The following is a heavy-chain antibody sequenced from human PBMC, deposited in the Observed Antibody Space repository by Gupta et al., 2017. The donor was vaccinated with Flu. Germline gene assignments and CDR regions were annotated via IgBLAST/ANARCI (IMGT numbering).Heavy chain of an antibody. J-gene: IGHJ4*02. D-gene: IGHD5-18*01. V-gene: IGHV3-21*01. CDR2: ISSSSSYI. CDR1: GFTFSSYS. CDR3: ARGDSTDTAMVTVPFFDY. Sequence: EVQLVESGGGLVKPGGSLRLSCAASGFTFSSYSMNWFRRVPGKGLEWVSSISSSSSYIYYADSVKGRFTISRDNAKNSLYLQMNSLRAEDTAVYYCARGDSTDTAMVTVPFFDYWGQGTLVTVSS.